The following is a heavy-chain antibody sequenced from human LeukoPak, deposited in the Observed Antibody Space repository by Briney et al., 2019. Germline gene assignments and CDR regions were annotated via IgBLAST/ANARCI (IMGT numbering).Heavy chain of an antibody. J-gene: IGHJ4*02. CDR3: ARENYYGSGSAI. D-gene: IGHD3-10*01. V-gene: IGHV4-39*07. CDR2: IYYSGST. Sequence: PSETLSLTCTVSGGSISSSSYYWGWIRQPPGKGLEWIGSIYYSGSTYYNPSLKSRVTISVDTSKNQFSLKLSSVTAADTAVYYCARENYYGSGSAIWGQGTLVTVSS. CDR1: GGSISSSSYY.